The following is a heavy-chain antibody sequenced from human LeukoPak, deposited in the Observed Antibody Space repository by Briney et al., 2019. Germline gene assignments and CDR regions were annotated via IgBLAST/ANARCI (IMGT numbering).Heavy chain of an antibody. Sequence: GGSLRLSCAASGFTFSSYGMHWVRQAPGKGLEWVAVISYDGSNKYYADSVKGRFTISRDNSKNTLYLQMNSLRAEDTAVYYCAKAVAYCGGDCYLPLVNWGQGTLVTVSS. CDR2: ISYDGSNK. CDR1: GFTFSSYG. D-gene: IGHD2-21*02. V-gene: IGHV3-30*18. J-gene: IGHJ4*02. CDR3: AKAVAYCGGDCYLPLVN.